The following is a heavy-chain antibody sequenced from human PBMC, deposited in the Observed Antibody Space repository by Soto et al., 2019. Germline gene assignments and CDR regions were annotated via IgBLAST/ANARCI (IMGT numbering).Heavy chain of an antibody. CDR2: IKQDGSEK. D-gene: IGHD2-15*01. CDR1: GFTFSSYW. Sequence: GESLKISCAASGFTFSSYWMSWVRQAPGKGLEWVANIKQDGSEKYYVDSVKGRFTISRDNAKNSLYLQMNSLRAEDTAVYYCSGHNYYYYYMDVWGKGTTVTVSS. V-gene: IGHV3-7*01. J-gene: IGHJ6*03. CDR3: SGHNYYYYYMDV.